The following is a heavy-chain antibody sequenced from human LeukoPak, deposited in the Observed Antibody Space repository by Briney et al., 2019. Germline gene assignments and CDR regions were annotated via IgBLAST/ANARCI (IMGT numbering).Heavy chain of an antibody. D-gene: IGHD3-10*01. V-gene: IGHV4-61*01. Sequence: SETLSLTCSVSGGSVSSGSHYRSWIRQPPGKGLEWMGYIYYSGSTNYNPSFKSRVTISVDTSKNQFSLKLSSVTAADTAVYYCARESYYGSGSSDYWGQGTLVTVSS. CDR2: IYYSGST. CDR1: GGSVSSGSHY. CDR3: ARESYYGSGSSDY. J-gene: IGHJ4*02.